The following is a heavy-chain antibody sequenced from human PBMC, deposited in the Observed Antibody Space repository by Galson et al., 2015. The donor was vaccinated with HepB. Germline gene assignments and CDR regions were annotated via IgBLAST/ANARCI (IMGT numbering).Heavy chain of an antibody. CDR1: GFTFSSYA. Sequence: SLRLSCAASGFTFSSYAMHWVRQAPGKGLEWVAVISYDGSNKYYADSVKGRFTISRDNSKNTLYLQMNSLRAEDTAVYYCARVGSGYSSSWAPLDYWGQGTLVTVSS. D-gene: IGHD6-13*01. V-gene: IGHV3-30-3*01. J-gene: IGHJ4*02. CDR3: ARVGSGYSSSWAPLDY. CDR2: ISYDGSNK.